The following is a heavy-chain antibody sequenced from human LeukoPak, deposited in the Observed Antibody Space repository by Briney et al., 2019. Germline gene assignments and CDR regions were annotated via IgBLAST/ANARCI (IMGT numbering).Heavy chain of an antibody. Sequence: GGSLTLSCAASGFTFCNYGMTWLRQAPGKGLEWVSGISGSGGDTYYADSVKGRFTISRDNPKSTLYLQMNTLRAEDTAVYYCAKNRGDLMSSRVGCDYWGQGALVTVSS. D-gene: IGHD3-16*01. CDR1: GFTFCNYG. V-gene: IGHV3-23*01. CDR2: ISGSGGDT. CDR3: AKNRGDLMSSRVGCDY. J-gene: IGHJ4*02.